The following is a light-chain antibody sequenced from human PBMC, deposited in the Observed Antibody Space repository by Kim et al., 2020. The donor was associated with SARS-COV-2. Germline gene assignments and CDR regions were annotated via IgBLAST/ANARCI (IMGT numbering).Light chain of an antibody. CDR3: SSYTTSTSYV. CDR2: DVS. CDR1: SSDVGAYNY. Sequence: GQAITRSCTGTSSDVGAYNYVSWYQQHPGKAPKLMIHDVSDRPSGVSNRFSGSKSGNTASLTISGLQAEDEADYYCSSYTTSTSYVFGTGTKVTVL. V-gene: IGLV2-14*03. J-gene: IGLJ1*01.